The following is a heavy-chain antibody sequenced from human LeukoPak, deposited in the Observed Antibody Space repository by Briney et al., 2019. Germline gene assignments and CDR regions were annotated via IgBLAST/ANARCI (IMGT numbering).Heavy chain of an antibody. CDR1: GFTVSSNY. Sequence: GGSLRLSCAASGFTVSSNYMSWVRQAPGKGPEWVSVIYSGGSTYYADSVKGRFTISRHNSKNTLYLQMNSLRAEDTAVYYCARDYCSGGSCYAYWGQGTLVTVSS. D-gene: IGHD2-15*01. CDR2: IYSGGST. J-gene: IGHJ4*02. CDR3: ARDYCSGGSCYAY. V-gene: IGHV3-53*04.